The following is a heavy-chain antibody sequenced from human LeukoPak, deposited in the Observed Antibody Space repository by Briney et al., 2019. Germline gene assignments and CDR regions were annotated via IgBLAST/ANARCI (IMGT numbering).Heavy chain of an antibody. Sequence: SETLSLTCTVSGGSISSGGYSWSWIRQPPGKGLEWIGYIYHSGSTYYNPSLKSRVTISVDRSKNQFSLKLSSVTAADTAVYYCARENGSSGWYDYWGQGTLVTVSS. J-gene: IGHJ4*02. V-gene: IGHV4-30-2*01. CDR3: ARENGSSGWYDY. CDR1: GGSISSGGYS. D-gene: IGHD6-19*01. CDR2: IYHSGST.